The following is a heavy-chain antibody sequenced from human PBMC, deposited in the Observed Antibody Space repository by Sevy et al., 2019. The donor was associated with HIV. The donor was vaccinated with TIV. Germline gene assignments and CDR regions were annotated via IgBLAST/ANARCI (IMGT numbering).Heavy chain of an antibody. CDR1: GFTFTTYS. CDR2: ISDGSITR. CDR3: AGGLGGKGYFDY. V-gene: IGHV3-48*02. D-gene: IGHD2-15*01. Sequence: GGSLRLSCAASGFTFTTYSMNWVRQGPGKGLEWVSYISDGSITRYYADSVEGRFTISRDNGKNSLYLQMNSLRDEDTAVYYSAGGLGGKGYFDYWGQGTLVTVSS. J-gene: IGHJ4*02.